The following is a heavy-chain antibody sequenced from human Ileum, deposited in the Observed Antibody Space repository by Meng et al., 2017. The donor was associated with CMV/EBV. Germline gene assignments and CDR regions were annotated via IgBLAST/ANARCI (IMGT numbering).Heavy chain of an antibody. D-gene: IGHD1-26*01. Sequence: QVQLVQSGSELEKPGASVTVSCKASGYNFTSHNIIWVRQAPGQGPKWMGWIDTSTGNPTYAQGFIGRFVFFFDTSVSTAYLQISSLKAEDTAVYYCARDGLSGRYFDYWGQGTLVTVSS. CDR3: ARDGLSGRYFDY. CDR2: IDTSTGNP. V-gene: IGHV7-4-1*02. J-gene: IGHJ4*02. CDR1: GYNFTSHN.